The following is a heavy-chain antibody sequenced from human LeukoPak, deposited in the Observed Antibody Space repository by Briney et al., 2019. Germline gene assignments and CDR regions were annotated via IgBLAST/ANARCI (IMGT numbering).Heavy chain of an antibody. D-gene: IGHD4-11*01. CDR3: AKDDYGNPGS. V-gene: IGHV3-23*01. J-gene: IGHJ4*02. CDR2: ISASGGRI. Sequence: GGSLRLSCAASGFTFSTYGMSWVRQAPGKGLEWVSGISASGGRIHYADSVKGRFTISRDNSKNTLSLEVNSLRVEDTAVYYCAKDDYGNPGSWGQGTLVTVSS. CDR1: GFTFSTYG.